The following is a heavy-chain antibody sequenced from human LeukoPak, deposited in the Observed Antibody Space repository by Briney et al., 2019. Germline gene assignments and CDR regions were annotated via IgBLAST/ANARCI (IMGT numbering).Heavy chain of an antibody. CDR3: ARDLHRWELPDY. CDR1: GFTFSSYE. J-gene: IGHJ4*02. Sequence: GGSLRLSCAASGFTFSSYEMNWVRQAPGKGLEWVSYISSSGSTIYYADSVKGRFTISRENAKNSLYLQMNSLRAEDTAVYYCARDLHRWELPDYWGQGTLVTVSS. D-gene: IGHD1-26*01. V-gene: IGHV3-48*03. CDR2: ISSSGSTI.